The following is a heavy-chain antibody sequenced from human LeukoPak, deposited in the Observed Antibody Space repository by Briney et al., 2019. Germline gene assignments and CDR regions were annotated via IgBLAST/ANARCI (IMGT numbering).Heavy chain of an antibody. CDR2: IKEDASEE. CDR1: GLTSSRHW. J-gene: IGHJ4*02. D-gene: IGHD6-25*01. V-gene: IGHV3-7*01. Sequence: GGSLRLSCAVSGLTSSRHWMSWVRQTQEKGLEWVANIKEDASEENYVDSVKGRFTISRDNAKNSLYLQMNSLRAEDTAVYYCAIAAGWELGYWGQGTLVTVSS. CDR3: AIAAGWELGY.